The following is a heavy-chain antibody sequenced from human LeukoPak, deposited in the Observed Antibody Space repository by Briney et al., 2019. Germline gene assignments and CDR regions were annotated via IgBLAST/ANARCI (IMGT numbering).Heavy chain of an antibody. CDR2: IYSGGST. CDR1: GFTVSSNY. J-gene: IGHJ6*02. V-gene: IGHV3-66*02. CDR3: ARVSENYYYYSMDV. Sequence: PGGSLRLSCAASGFTVSSNYMSWVRQAPGKGLEWVSVIYSGGSTYYANSVKGRFTISRDNSKNTLYLQMNSLRVEDTAVYYCARVSENYYYYSMDVWGQGTTVTVSS.